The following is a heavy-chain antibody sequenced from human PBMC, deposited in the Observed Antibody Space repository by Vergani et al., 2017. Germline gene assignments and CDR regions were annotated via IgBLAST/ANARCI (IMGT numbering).Heavy chain of an antibody. J-gene: IGHJ4*02. CDR1: GGTFSSYT. CDR3: ARVEKDDSSGYYVDY. Sequence: QVQLVQSGAEVKKPGSSVKVSCKASGGTFSSYTISWVRQAPGQGLEWMGRIIPILGIANYAQKFQGRVTITADKSTSTAYMGLSSLRSEDTAVYYCARVEKDDSSGYYVDYWGQGTLVTVSS. V-gene: IGHV1-69*02. D-gene: IGHD3-22*01. CDR2: IIPILGIA.